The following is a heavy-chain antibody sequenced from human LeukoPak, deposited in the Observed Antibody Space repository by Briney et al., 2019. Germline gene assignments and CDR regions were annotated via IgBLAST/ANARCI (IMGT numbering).Heavy chain of an antibody. Sequence: SGGSLRLSCAASGFTFSTSDMHWVRQAPGKGLEWVAFIRYDGSNKYYADPVKGRFTISRDNAKNSLYLQMNSLRADDTAVYYCARDRRLQLWSPAGFDYWGQGTLVTASS. CDR1: GFTFSTSD. V-gene: IGHV3-30*02. CDR3: ARDRRLQLWSPAGFDY. CDR2: IRYDGSNK. J-gene: IGHJ4*02. D-gene: IGHD5-18*01.